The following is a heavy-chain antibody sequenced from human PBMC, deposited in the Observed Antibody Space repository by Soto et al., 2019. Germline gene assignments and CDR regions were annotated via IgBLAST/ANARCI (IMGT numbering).Heavy chain of an antibody. CDR3: AKVGGVAPLFI. D-gene: IGHD3-16*01. J-gene: IGHJ3*02. CDR1: GFTFSSYA. CDR2: ISGSGGST. V-gene: IGHV3-23*01. Sequence: EVQLLESGGGLVQPGGSLRLSCAASGFTFSSYAMSWVRQAPGQGLEWVSAISGSGGSTYYADSVKGRFTISRDNSKNTLYLQMNSLSAEETAVYYCAKVGGVAPLFIWGQGTMVTVSS.